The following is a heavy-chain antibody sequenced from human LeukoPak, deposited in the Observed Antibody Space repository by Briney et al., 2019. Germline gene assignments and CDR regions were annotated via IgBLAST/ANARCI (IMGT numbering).Heavy chain of an antibody. J-gene: IGHJ5*02. CDR2: ISSSGSTI. V-gene: IGHV3-11*04. D-gene: IGHD3-10*01. CDR3: ASPLLWFGIRT. CDR1: GFTFSDYY. Sequence: TGGSLRLSCAASGFTFSDYYMSWLRQAPGKGLEWVSYISSSGSTIYYADSVKGRFTISRDNAKNSLYLQMNSLRAEDTAVYYCASPLLWFGIRTWGQGTLVTVSS.